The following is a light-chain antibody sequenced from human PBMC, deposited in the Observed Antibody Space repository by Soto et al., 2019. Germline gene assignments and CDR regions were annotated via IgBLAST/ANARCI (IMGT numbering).Light chain of an antibody. J-gene: IGKJ4*01. CDR3: QQYNNWPPLT. Sequence: EIVMTQSPATLSVSPGQRAALSCRCSQSVSISLAWYQQKPGQAPRLLIYAASTRATGIPDRFSGSGSGTDFTLTISSLQSGDFAVYYCQQYNNWPPLTFGGGTKVDI. CDR1: QSVSIS. CDR2: AAS. V-gene: IGKV3-15*01.